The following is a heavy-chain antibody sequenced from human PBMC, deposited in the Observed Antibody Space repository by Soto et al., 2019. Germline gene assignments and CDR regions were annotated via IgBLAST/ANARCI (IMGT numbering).Heavy chain of an antibody. CDR2: INHSGST. J-gene: IGHJ6*02. V-gene: IGHV4-34*01. D-gene: IGHD1-7*01. CDR1: GGSFIGYY. Sequence: PSETLSLTCAVYGGSFIGYYCIFIRQPPVKWLEWIVEINHSGSTNYNPSLKSRVTISVDTSKNQFSLKLSSVTAADTAVYYCARRTYYYYGMDVWGQGTTVTVSS. CDR3: ARRTYYYYGMDV.